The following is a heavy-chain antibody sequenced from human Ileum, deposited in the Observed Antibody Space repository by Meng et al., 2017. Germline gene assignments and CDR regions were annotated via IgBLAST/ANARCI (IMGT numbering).Heavy chain of an antibody. D-gene: IGHD4-23*01. CDR2: ISHSGSA. CDR1: CGSNRSNTY. J-gene: IGHJ4*02. V-gene: IGHV4-4*02. Sequence: QVQPPGAGPRLGGPSGTLSLPLAVSCGSNRSNTYWSWVRQPPGKGLEWIGQISHSGSAYYNPSLKSRVTMSVDKSKSQFSLMLTSVTAADTAIYYCARHGGYSQDFWGQGTLVTVSS. CDR3: ARHGGYSQDF.